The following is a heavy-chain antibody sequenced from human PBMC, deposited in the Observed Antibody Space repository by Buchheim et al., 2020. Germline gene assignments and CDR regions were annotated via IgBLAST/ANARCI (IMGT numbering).Heavy chain of an antibody. CDR1: GFTFSSYA. V-gene: IGHV3-23*01. CDR2: ISGSGGST. CDR3: AKSRSSSSWLQRYYFDY. J-gene: IGHJ4*02. Sequence: EVQLLESGGGLVQPGGSLRLSCAASGFTFSSYAMSWVRQAPGKGLEWVSAISGSGGSTYYADSVKGRFTLSRDNSKNTLYLQMNSLRAEDTAVYYCAKSRSSSSWLQRYYFDYWGQGTL. D-gene: IGHD6-13*01.